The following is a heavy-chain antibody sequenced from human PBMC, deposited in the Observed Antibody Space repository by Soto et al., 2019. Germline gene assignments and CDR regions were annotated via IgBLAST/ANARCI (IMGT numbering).Heavy chain of an antibody. D-gene: IGHD5-18*01. CDR1: GGSINSGGHY. J-gene: IGHJ6*02. CDR3: ARDRIQFSVDV. Sequence: QVQLQESGPGLVKPSQTLSLTCSVSGGSINSGGHYWSWIRQHPGKGLEWIGHIYKTGSTAFNPSLKDRLTISIDTSKNQFSLSLRSVTDADTAVYYCARDRIQFSVDVWGQGTTVTVSS. CDR2: IYKTGST. V-gene: IGHV4-31*03.